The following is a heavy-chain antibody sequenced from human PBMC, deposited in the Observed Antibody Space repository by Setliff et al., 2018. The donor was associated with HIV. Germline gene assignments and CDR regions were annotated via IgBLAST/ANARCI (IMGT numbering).Heavy chain of an antibody. CDR1: GYSISSGYY. V-gene: IGHV4-38-2*02. CDR2: IYHSGST. CDR3: ARDLPELTGRSFDP. Sequence: SETLSLTCAVSGYSISSGYYWGWIRQPPGKGLEWIGSIYHSGSTYYNPSLKSRVTISVDTSKNQFSLKLTSVTAADTAVYYCARDLPELTGRSFDPWGQGMLVTVSS. D-gene: IGHD7-27*01. J-gene: IGHJ5*02.